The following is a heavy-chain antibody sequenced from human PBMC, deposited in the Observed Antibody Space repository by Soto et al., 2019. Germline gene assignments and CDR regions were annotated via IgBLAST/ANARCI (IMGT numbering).Heavy chain of an antibody. CDR1: GGSISSGGYY. CDR3: AARPGYSYGYGADY. Sequence: QVQLQESGPGLVKPSQTLSLTCTVSGGSISSGGYYWSWIRQHPGKGLEWLGYIYYSGITNYNPSLNSRVTITIDPSKNQFSLKLWSVAAADTAVYYCAARPGYSYGYGADYWGQGTLVTVSS. D-gene: IGHD5-18*01. V-gene: IGHV4-31*03. CDR2: IYYSGIT. J-gene: IGHJ4*02.